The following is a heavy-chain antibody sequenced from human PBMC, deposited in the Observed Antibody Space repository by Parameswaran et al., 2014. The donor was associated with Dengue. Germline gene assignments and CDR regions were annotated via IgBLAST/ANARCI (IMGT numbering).Heavy chain of an antibody. CDR3: VVGSSGIYYSFPN. V-gene: IGHV1-2*04. Sequence: WVRQAPGQGLEWMGWINPKRGATKYAQKFQDWVTMTSDTSISTAYMDLSRLSSDDTAVYYCVVGSSGIYYSFPNWGQGSLVTVSS. CDR2: INPKRGAT. J-gene: IGHJ4*02. D-gene: IGHD1-26*01.